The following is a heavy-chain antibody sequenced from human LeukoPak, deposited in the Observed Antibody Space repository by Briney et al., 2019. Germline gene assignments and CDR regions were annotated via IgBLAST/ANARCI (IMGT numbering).Heavy chain of an antibody. V-gene: IGHV4-59*08. CDR2: IYYSGST. Sequence: SETLSLTCAVYGGSFSGYYWSWIRQPPGKGLEWIGYIYYSGSTNYNPSLKSRVTISVDTSKNQFSLKLSSVTAADTAVYYCARMRPYCSGGSCYPLDYWGQGTLVTVSS. CDR3: ARMRPYCSGGSCYPLDY. CDR1: GGSFSGYY. D-gene: IGHD2-15*01. J-gene: IGHJ4*02.